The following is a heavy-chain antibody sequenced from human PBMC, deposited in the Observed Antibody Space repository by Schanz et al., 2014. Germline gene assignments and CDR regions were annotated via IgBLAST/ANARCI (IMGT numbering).Heavy chain of an antibody. CDR1: GFTFKAYA. CDR3: TKGWLTVRALASVFDV. J-gene: IGHJ3*01. D-gene: IGHD4-4*01. CDR2: IVFSGGTT. V-gene: IGHV3-23*01. Sequence: EAQLLESGGGLVQPGGSLRLSCAASGFTFKAYAMSWVRQAPGKGLEWVSGIVFSGGTTYYADSVKGRFTISRDNSKNSLTMQMISLRAEDAAVYYYTKGWLTVRALASVFDVWGQGTMVTVS.